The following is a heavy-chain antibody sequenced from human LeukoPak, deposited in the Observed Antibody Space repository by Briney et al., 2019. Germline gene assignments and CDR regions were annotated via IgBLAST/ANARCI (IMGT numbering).Heavy chain of an antibody. CDR1: GGSISSGGYY. D-gene: IGHD3-22*01. Sequence: PSETLSLTCTVSGGSISSGGYYWSWIRQHPGKGLGWIGYIYYSGSTYYNPSLKSRVTISVDTSKNQFSLKLSSVTAADTAVYYCARGNGRDSSGYYSTPYYFDYWGQGTLVTVSS. CDR3: ARGNGRDSSGYYSTPYYFDY. J-gene: IGHJ4*02. CDR2: IYYSGST. V-gene: IGHV4-31*03.